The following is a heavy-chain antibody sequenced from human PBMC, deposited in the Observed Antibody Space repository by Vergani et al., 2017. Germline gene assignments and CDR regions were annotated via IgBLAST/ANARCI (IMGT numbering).Heavy chain of an antibody. CDR1: AYTFTDYY. J-gene: IGHJ6*02. CDR3: ARAVLRMYYYDSSSYYYYYYSMDV. V-gene: IGHV1-2*02. Sequence: QVQVVQSGAEVKKPGASVKISCKASAYTFTDYYMHWVRRAPGQGLQWMGWINPKSGGTSYAQKFQGRVTMTRDTSISTAHMELRRLRSDDTAVYYCARAVLRMYYYDSSSYYYYYYSMDVWGQGTTVTVSS. CDR2: INPKSGGT. D-gene: IGHD3-22*01.